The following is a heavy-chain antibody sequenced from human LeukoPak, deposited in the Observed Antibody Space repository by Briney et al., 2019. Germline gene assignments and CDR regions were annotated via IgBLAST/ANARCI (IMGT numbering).Heavy chain of an antibody. Sequence: GASVKVSCTASGYTFTTYAVNWVRQAPGQGLEWMGWMNPNSGNTGYAQKFQGRVTMTRNTSISTAYMELSSLRSEDTAVYYCARADDMLTDYWGQGTLVTVSS. CDR1: GYTFTTYA. J-gene: IGHJ4*02. CDR3: ARADDMLTDY. V-gene: IGHV1-8*02. CDR2: MNPNSGNT. D-gene: IGHD3-9*01.